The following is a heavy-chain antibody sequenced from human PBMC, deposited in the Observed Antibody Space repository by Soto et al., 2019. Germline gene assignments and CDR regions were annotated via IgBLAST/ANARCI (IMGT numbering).Heavy chain of an antibody. V-gene: IGHV4-38-2*01. CDR2: IFHGGNT. J-gene: IGHJ3*01. CDR1: GFFISSGNY. CDR3: ARARWYDAFDV. Sequence: XETLSLTVAVSGFFISSGNYWGCSRKPPGKGLEWIGSIFHGGNTYYNPSLKSRVTISVDMSKNQFSLKLNSVTAADTAVYYCARARWYDAFDVWGQGTVVTVSS. D-gene: IGHD2-15*01.